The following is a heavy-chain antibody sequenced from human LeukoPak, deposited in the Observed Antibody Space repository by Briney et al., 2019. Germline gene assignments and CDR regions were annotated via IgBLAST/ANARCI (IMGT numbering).Heavy chain of an antibody. V-gene: IGHV3-23*01. CDR3: AKGVGNSCPNFDY. D-gene: IGHD6-13*01. J-gene: IGHJ4*02. CDR2: VIGSGGTT. Sequence: GGSLRLSCAASGFTFSSYAMSWVRQAPGKGLEWVSLVIGSGGTTYYADSVKGRFTISRDNSKNALYLQMISLRAEDTAIYYCAKGVGNSCPNFDYWGQGTLVTVSS. CDR1: GFTFSSYA.